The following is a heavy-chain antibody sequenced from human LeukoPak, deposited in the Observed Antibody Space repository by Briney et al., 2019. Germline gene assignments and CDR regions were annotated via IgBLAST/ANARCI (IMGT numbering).Heavy chain of an antibody. Sequence: GGSLRLSCAASGFTFSNYWMSWVRQAPGKGLEWVANIKQDRSEKYYVDSVKGRFTISRDNSKNTLYLQMNSLRAEDTAVYYCAKDPIDWGTIYFDYWGQGTLVTVSS. J-gene: IGHJ4*02. CDR1: GFTFSNYW. CDR2: IKQDRSEK. D-gene: IGHD3-9*01. CDR3: AKDPIDWGTIYFDY. V-gene: IGHV3-7*03.